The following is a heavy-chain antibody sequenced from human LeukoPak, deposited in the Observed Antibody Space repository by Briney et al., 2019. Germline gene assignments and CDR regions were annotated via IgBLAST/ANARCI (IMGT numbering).Heavy chain of an antibody. V-gene: IGHV1-46*01. Sequence: GASVKVSCKASGYTFTSYFMHWVRQAPGQGLDWMGIINPSGGSTSYAQKFQGRVTMTRDTSTSTVYMELSSLRSEETAVYYCARDSADYGDYDYWGQGTLVTVSS. D-gene: IGHD4-17*01. CDR2: INPSGGST. J-gene: IGHJ4*02. CDR1: GYTFTSYF. CDR3: ARDSADYGDYDY.